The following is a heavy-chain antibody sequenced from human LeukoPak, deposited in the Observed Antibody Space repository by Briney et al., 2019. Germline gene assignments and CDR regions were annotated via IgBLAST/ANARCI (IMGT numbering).Heavy chain of an antibody. D-gene: IGHD5-12*01. Sequence: KPSETLSLTCTVSGGSISSYYWSWIRQPPGKGLEWIGRVFTSAIISGNTNYNPSLKSRVTMLVDSSKNQFSLKLSSVTAADTAVYYCARVSGYDWESFHDYWGQGTLVTVSS. CDR3: ARVSGYDWESFHDY. J-gene: IGHJ4*02. CDR2: VFTSAIISGNT. V-gene: IGHV4-4*07. CDR1: GGSISSYY.